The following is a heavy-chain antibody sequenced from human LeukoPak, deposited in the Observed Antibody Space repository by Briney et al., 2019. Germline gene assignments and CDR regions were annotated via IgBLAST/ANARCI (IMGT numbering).Heavy chain of an antibody. CDR2: ISGSGGST. CDR3: ARRSGIAVAGAFDY. CDR1: GFTFSSYA. J-gene: IGHJ4*02. V-gene: IGHV3-23*01. D-gene: IGHD6-19*01. Sequence: GGTLRLSCAASGFTFSSYAMSWVRQAPGKGLEWVSAISGSGGSTYYADSVKGRFTISRDNSKNTLYLQMNSLRAEDTAVYYCARRSGIAVAGAFDYWGQGTLVTVSS.